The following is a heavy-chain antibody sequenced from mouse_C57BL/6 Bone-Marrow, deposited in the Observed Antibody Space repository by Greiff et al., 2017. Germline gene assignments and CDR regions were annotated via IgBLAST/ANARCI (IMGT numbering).Heavy chain of an antibody. CDR2: IWTGGGT. CDR3: ARNPYYGSVYFDY. CDR1: GFSSTSYA. Sequence: VQGVESGPGLVAPSQSLSITCTVSGFSSTSYAISWVRPPPGTGLEWLGVIWTGGGTNYNSALKSKLSISKDNSKSQVFLKMNSLQTDDTARYYCARNPYYGSVYFDYWGQGTTLTVAS. J-gene: IGHJ2*01. D-gene: IGHD1-1*01. V-gene: IGHV2-9-1*01.